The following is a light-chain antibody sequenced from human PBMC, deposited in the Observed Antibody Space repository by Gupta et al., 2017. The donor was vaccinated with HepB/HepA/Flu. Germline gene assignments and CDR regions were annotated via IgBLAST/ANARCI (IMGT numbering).Light chain of an antibody. CDR1: QSLMHSNGYNY. V-gene: IGKV2-28*01. CDR3: MQSLQTPWT. CDR2: LVS. J-gene: IGKJ1*01. Sequence: DIVMTQSPLSLPVTPGEPASISCRSSQSLMHSNGYNYLDWYLQKPGQSPQLLIYLVSNRASGVPDRFSGSGSGTDFTLKISGVEAEDVGVYYCMQSLQTPWTFGQGTKVAIK.